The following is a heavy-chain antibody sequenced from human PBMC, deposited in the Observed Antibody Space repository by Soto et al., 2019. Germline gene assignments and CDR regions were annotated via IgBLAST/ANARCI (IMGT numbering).Heavy chain of an antibody. D-gene: IGHD3-22*01. CDR2: IYWDDDK. CDR3: AHSMYYYDPAVRYFDL. V-gene: IGHV2-5*02. CDR1: GFSLSTSGVG. J-gene: IGHJ2*01. Sequence: QITLKESGPTLVKHTQTLTLTCTFSGFSLSTSGVGVGWIRQPPGKALEWLALIYWDDDKRYSPSLKSRLTITKDTSKNQVVLTMTNMDPVDTATYYCAHSMYYYDPAVRYFDLWGRGTLVTVSS.